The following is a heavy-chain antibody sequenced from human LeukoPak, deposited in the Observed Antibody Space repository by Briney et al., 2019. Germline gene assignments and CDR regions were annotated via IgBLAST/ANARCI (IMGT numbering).Heavy chain of an antibody. D-gene: IGHD3-22*01. CDR1: GYSFTSYW. J-gene: IGHJ6*02. CDR3: ARIVVARTGSHYYYYGMDV. CDR2: IYPGDSDT. Sequence: GESLKISCEGSGYSFTSYWIGWVRQMPGKGLEWMGIIYPGDSDTRYSPSFQGQVTISADKSISTAYLQWSSLKASDTAMYYCARIVVARTGSHYYYYGMDVWGQGTTVTVSS. V-gene: IGHV5-51*01.